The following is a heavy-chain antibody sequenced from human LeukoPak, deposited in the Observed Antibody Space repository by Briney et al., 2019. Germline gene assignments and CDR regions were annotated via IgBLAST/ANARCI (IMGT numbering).Heavy chain of an antibody. D-gene: IGHD6-19*01. J-gene: IGHJ4*02. V-gene: IGHV4-39*07. CDR3: ASSGWYGDYYFDY. CDR2: IYYSGST. Sequence: KPSETLSLTCTVSGGSISSSSYYWGWIRQPPGKGLEWIGSIYYSGSTYYNPSLKSRVTISVDTSKNQFSLKLSSVTAADTAVYYCASSGWYGDYYFDYWGQGTLVTVSS. CDR1: GGSISSSSYY.